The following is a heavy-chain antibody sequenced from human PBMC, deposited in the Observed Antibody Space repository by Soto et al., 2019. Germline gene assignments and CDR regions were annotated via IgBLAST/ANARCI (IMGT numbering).Heavy chain of an antibody. V-gene: IGHV1-3*01. CDR3: ARDLEGTVTTPILDYYYYYMDV. J-gene: IGHJ6*03. D-gene: IGHD4-4*01. CDR2: INAGNGNT. CDR1: GYTFTSYA. Sequence: ASVKVSCKASGYTFTSYAMHWVHQAPGQRLEWMGWINAGNGNTKYSQKFQGRVTITRDTSASTAYMELSSLRSEDTAVYYCARDLEGTVTTPILDYYYYYMDVWGKGTTVTVSS.